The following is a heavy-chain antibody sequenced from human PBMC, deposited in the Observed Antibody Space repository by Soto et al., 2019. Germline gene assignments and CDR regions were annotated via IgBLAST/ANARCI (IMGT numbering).Heavy chain of an antibody. CDR1: GYSFINYW. V-gene: IGHV5-51*01. D-gene: IGHD5-18*01. Sequence: PGESLKISCKASGYSFINYWIGWVRQMPGKGLEWMGIIYPGDSDTRYSPSFQGQVTISADKSISTAYLQWSSLKASDTAMYYCARHHRPGYSYGYNWFDPWGQGTLVTVSS. J-gene: IGHJ5*02. CDR3: ARHHRPGYSYGYNWFDP. CDR2: IYPGDSDT.